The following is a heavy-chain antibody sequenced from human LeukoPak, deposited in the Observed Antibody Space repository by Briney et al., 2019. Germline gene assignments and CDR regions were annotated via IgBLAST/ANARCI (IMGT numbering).Heavy chain of an antibody. CDR2: IYPGDSDT. CDR1: GYSFTSYW. D-gene: IGHD3-3*01. CDR3: ARRGPWYYDLWSGYEDY. J-gene: IGHJ4*02. V-gene: IGHV5-51*01. Sequence: GESLKISCKGSGYSFTSYWLGWVRQMPGKGLEWMGIIYPGDSDTRYSPSFQGQVTISADKSISTAYLQWSSLKASDTAMYYCARRGPWYYDLWSGYEDYWGQGTLVTVSS.